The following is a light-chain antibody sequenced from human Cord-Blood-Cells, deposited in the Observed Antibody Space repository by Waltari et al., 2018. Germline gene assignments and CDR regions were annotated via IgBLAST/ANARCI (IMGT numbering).Light chain of an antibody. V-gene: IGKV3-11*01. Sequence: EIVLTQSPATLSLSPGERATLSCRASQSVSSYLACYQQKPGQGPRLLIYDASNRATGIPARFSGSGSGTDFTLTISSLEPEDFAVYYCQQRSDWYTFGQGTKLEIK. CDR1: QSVSSY. J-gene: IGKJ2*01. CDR2: DAS. CDR3: QQRSDWYT.